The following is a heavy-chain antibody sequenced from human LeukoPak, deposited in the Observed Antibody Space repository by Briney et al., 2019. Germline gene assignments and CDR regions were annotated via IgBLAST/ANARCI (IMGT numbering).Heavy chain of an antibody. V-gene: IGHV1-24*01. CDR2: FDPEDGET. CDR3: ATDFVGVGADAFDI. Sequence: ASVKVSCKVSGYTLTELSMHWVRQAPGKGLEWMGGFDPEDGETIYAQKFQGRVTMTEDTSTDTAYMELSSLRSEDTAVYYCATDFVGVGADAFDIWGQGTMVTVSS. D-gene: IGHD2-21*01. CDR1: GYTLTELS. J-gene: IGHJ3*02.